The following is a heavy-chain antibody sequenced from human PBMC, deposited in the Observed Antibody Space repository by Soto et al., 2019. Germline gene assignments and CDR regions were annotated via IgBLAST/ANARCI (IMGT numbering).Heavy chain of an antibody. Sequence: QVQLQESGPGLVKPSQTLSLTCTVSGGSMSSGGYYWSWIRQHPGKGLEWIGYIYYSGSTYYNPSLKSRVTLSVDTSKNQFSLKLSSVTAADTAVYYCARERGSGICGVVIGGWFDPWGQGTLVTVSS. V-gene: IGHV4-31*03. CDR3: ARERGSGICGVVIGGWFDP. CDR2: IYYSGST. J-gene: IGHJ5*02. CDR1: GGSMSSGGYY. D-gene: IGHD3-3*01.